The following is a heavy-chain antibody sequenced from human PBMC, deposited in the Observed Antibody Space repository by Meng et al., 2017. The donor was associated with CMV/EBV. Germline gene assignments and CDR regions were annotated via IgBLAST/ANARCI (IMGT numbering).Heavy chain of an antibody. J-gene: IGHJ4*02. D-gene: IGHD1-26*01. CDR1: GFTFSSYG. V-gene: IGHV3-23*01. Sequence: EVQLLESGGGLVQPGGSLRLSCVASGFTFSSYGMSWVRQAPGKGLEWVSVISGRGDITYYADSVKGRFTISRDNSKNTLYLQMNSLRAEDTAVFYCAKVSLVGATEPFDFWGQGTLVTVSS. CDR3: AKVSLVGATEPFDF. CDR2: ISGRGDIT.